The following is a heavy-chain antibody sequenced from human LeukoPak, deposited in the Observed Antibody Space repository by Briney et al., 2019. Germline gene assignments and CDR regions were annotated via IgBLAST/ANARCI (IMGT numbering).Heavy chain of an antibody. D-gene: IGHD3-22*01. CDR1: GGSISSYY. J-gene: IGHJ6*02. CDR3: AIHGSGNYYDSSGYYNPLHYYYYYYGMDV. Sequence: SETLSLTCTVSGGSISSYYWSWIRQPPGKGMEWIGYIYYSGTTNYNPSLKSRVTISVDTSKNQVSLKLSSVTAADTAVYYCAIHGSGNYYDSSGYYNPLHYYYYYYGMDVWGQGTTVTVSS. V-gene: IGHV4-59*08. CDR2: IYYSGTT.